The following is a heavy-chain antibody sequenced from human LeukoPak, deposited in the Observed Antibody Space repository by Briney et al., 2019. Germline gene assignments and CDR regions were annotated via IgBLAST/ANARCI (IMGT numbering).Heavy chain of an antibody. V-gene: IGHV3-30*18. CDR3: AKDGGSSSHPIDY. CDR2: ISYDGSNK. CDR1: GFTFSSYG. D-gene: IGHD3-16*01. J-gene: IGHJ4*02. Sequence: GRSLRLSCAASGFTFSSYGMHWVRQAPGKGLEWVAVISYDGSNKYYADSVKGRFTISRDNSKNTLYLQMNSLRAEDTAVYYCAKDGGSSSHPIDYWGQGTLVTVSS.